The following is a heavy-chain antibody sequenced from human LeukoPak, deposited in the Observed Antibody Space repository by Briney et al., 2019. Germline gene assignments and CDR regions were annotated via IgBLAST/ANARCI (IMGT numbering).Heavy chain of an antibody. V-gene: IGHV3-23*01. J-gene: IGHJ6*02. D-gene: IGHD4-23*01. Sequence: GGSLRLSCAVYGFIFNNYAMSWVRQAPGKGLEWVSAISGSGGNTYYADSVKGRFTSSRDNSKNTLYLQMNSLRAEDTAVYYCAKDGGYGGNPVLPYSYYGMDVWGQGTTVTVSS. CDR1: GFIFNNYA. CDR2: ISGSGGNT. CDR3: AKDGGYGGNPVLPYSYYGMDV.